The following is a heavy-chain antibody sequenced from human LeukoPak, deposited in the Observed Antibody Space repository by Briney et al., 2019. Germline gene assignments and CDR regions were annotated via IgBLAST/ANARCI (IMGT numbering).Heavy chain of an antibody. Sequence: GGSLRLSCAASGFTFSSYAMSWVRPAPGKGLEWVSAISGSGGSTYYADSVKGRFTISRDNSKNTLYLQMNSLRAEDTAVYYCAKDDGQSFGYSYVQYYFDYWGQGTLVTVSS. V-gene: IGHV3-23*01. CDR1: GFTFSSYA. J-gene: IGHJ4*02. CDR2: ISGSGGST. CDR3: AKDDGQSFGYSYVQYYFDY. D-gene: IGHD5-18*01.